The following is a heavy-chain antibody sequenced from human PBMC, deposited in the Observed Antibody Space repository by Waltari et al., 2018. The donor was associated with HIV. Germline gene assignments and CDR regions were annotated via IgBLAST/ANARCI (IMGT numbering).Heavy chain of an antibody. D-gene: IGHD1-7*01. CDR1: GYTFTGYS. V-gene: IGHV1-2*02. J-gene: IGHJ6*02. Sequence: QVQLVHSGDEVKKPGASVTGSCKASGYTFTGYSMHCARQAPGQGLEWMGWINPNSGGTNYAQKFQGRVTMTRDTSISTAYMELSRLRSDDTAVYYCARDRARTTDYYYYGMDVWGQGTTVTVSS. CDR3: ARDRARTTDYYYYGMDV. CDR2: INPNSGGT.